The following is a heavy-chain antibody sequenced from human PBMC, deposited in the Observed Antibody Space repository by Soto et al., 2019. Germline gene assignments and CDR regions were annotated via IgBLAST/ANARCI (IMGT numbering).Heavy chain of an antibody. CDR3: ARALLGFSYGYGGYFDP. Sequence: PSETLSLTCNVSGGSFNGYSWSWFRQTSGKGLEWIGDISYRGSTGYSPSLKSRLMISLDTSNNQFSLKVASVTAADTAVYYCARALLGFSYGYGGYFDPWGPGTLVTVSS. CDR1: GGSFNGYS. J-gene: IGHJ4*02. CDR2: ISYRGST. V-gene: IGHV4-34*01. D-gene: IGHD3-16*01.